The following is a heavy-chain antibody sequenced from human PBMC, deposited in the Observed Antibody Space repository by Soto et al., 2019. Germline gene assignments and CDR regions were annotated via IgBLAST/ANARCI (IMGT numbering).Heavy chain of an antibody. Sequence: QVQLVQSGAEVKKPGSSVKVSCKASGGTFSSYAISWVRQAPGQGLEWMGGIIPIFGTANYAQKFQGRVTITADESTSTAYMGLSSLRSEDTAVYYCARSAMIVVVIAYNWFDPWGQGTLVTVSS. CDR2: IIPIFGTA. D-gene: IGHD3-22*01. CDR1: GGTFSSYA. J-gene: IGHJ5*02. CDR3: ARSAMIVVVIAYNWFDP. V-gene: IGHV1-69*12.